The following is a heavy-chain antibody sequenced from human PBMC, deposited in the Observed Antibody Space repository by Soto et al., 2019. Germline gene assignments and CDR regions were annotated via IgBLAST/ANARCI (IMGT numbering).Heavy chain of an antibody. CDR2: ISYDGSHK. CDR1: GFTFSNFA. J-gene: IGHJ6*02. CDR3: ARDYSYQRAMDV. V-gene: IGHV3-30-3*01. Sequence: GGSLRLSCAASGFTFSNFAMYWVRQAPGKGLEWVTVISYDGSHKYYADSVKGRFTISRDNSKNTLYLQMNNLRAEDSAVYFCARDYSYQRAMDVWGQGPTVTVSS. D-gene: IGHD2-15*01.